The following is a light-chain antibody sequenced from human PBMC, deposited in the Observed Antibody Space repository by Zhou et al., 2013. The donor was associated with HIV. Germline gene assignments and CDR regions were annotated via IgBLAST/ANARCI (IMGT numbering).Light chain of an antibody. J-gene: IGKJ4*01. CDR1: QSIGSY. V-gene: IGKV1-39*01. Sequence: DIQMTQSPSSLSASVGDRITITCRASQSIGSYFTWYQQKPGKAPKLLIYDATNLQSGVPSRFSGSGSGTDFTLTISSLQPEDFATYFCQQSYKTPLTFGGGTKVEIQ. CDR3: QQSYKTPLT. CDR2: DAT.